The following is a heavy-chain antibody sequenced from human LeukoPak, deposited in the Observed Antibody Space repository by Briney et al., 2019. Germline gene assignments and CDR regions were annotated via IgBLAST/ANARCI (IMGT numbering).Heavy chain of an antibody. V-gene: IGHV1-2*02. D-gene: IGHD6-13*01. CDR2: INPNSGGT. Sequence: ASVKVSCKASGYTFTGYYMHWVRQAPGQGLEWMGWINPNSGGTNYAQRFQGRVTMTRDTSISTVYMELSRLRSDDTAVYYCARAGLGYSSSWDYYYYMGVWGKGTTVTVSS. CDR1: GYTFTGYY. CDR3: ARAGLGYSSSWDYYYYMGV. J-gene: IGHJ6*03.